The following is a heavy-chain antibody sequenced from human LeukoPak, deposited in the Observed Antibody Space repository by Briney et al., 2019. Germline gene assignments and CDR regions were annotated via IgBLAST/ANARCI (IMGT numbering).Heavy chain of an antibody. V-gene: IGHV4-34*01. D-gene: IGHD3-9*01. J-gene: IGHJ4*02. CDR3: AEGRIRYFDWLFQTGFDY. CDR2: SNHSGST. CDR1: GGSISSGGYY. Sequence: SETLSFTCAVSGGSISSGGYYWSWIRQPPGKGLEWIGESNHSGSTNYNPSLKSRVTISVDTSKNQFSLKLSSVTAADTTVYFRAEGRIRYFDWLFQTGFDYWGQGTLVTVSS.